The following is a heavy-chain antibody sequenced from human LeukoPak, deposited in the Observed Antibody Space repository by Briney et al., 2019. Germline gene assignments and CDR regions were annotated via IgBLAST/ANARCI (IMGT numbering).Heavy chain of an antibody. CDR2: IIPIFGTA. Sequence: VASVKVSCKASGGTFSSYAISWVRQAPGQGLEWMGGIIPIFGTANYAQKFQGRVTMTEDTSTDTAYMELSSLRSEDTAVYYCATEPLYCSGGSCHVDYWGQGALVTVSS. CDR3: ATEPLYCSGGSCHVDY. V-gene: IGHV1-69*06. D-gene: IGHD2-15*01. J-gene: IGHJ4*02. CDR1: GGTFSSYA.